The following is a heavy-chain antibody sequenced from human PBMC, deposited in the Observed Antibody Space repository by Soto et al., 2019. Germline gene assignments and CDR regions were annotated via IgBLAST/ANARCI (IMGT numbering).Heavy chain of an antibody. Sequence: EEQLVKSGGGLVKPGESLRLSCAVSGFSFTKAWMNWVRQGPGKGLEWVGRIRSKTDGGTTDYAAPVQGRFTISRDDSKNTLYLQMNSLKIEDTAVYYCTTLGNWGMVPGSGGQGTLVTVSS. J-gene: IGHJ4*02. CDR1: GFSFTKAW. V-gene: IGHV3-15*07. D-gene: IGHD3-10*01. CDR2: IRSKTDGGTT. CDR3: TTLGNWGMVPGS.